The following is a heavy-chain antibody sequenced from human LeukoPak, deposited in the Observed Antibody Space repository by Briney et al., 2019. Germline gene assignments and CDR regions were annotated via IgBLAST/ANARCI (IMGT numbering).Heavy chain of an antibody. CDR1: GYTFTKNG. D-gene: IGHD3-22*01. CDR2: INPNSGGT. J-gene: IGHJ3*02. CDR3: ARDRKYYYDSSGGAPDAFDI. Sequence: ASVKVSCKASGYTFTKNGISWVRQAPGQGLEWMGWINPNSGGTNYAQKFQGRVTMTRDTSISTAYMELSRLRSDDTAVYYCARDRKYYYDSSGGAPDAFDIWGQGTMVTVSS. V-gene: IGHV1-2*02.